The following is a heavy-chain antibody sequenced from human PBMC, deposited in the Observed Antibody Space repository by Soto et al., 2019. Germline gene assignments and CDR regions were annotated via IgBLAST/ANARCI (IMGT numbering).Heavy chain of an antibody. CDR3: ATDSYDSSGYSYGMDV. J-gene: IGHJ6*02. CDR2: INTYNANT. V-gene: IGHV1-18*01. Sequence: QVQLVQSGAEVKKPGASVKVSCKASGYTFTSSSVTWVRQGPGQGLEWMGWINTYNANTNYAQKLQGRVTMTTDTSTSTAYMELRSLRSDDTAVYYCATDSYDSSGYSYGMDVWGQGTTVTVSS. CDR1: GYTFTSSS. D-gene: IGHD3-22*01.